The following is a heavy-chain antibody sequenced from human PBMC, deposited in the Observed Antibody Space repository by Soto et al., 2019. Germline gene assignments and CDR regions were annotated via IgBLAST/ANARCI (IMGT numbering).Heavy chain of an antibody. V-gene: IGHV3-64D*06. CDR3: VKDAKILTPTVEYYFDY. Sequence: PGGSLRLSCSASGFTFSSYAMHWVRQAPGKGLEYVSAISSNGGSTYYADSVKGRFTISRDNSKNTLYLQMSSLRAEDTAVYYCVKDAKILTPTVEYYFDYWGQGTLVTVSS. CDR1: GFTFSSYA. D-gene: IGHD3-9*01. J-gene: IGHJ4*02. CDR2: ISSNGGST.